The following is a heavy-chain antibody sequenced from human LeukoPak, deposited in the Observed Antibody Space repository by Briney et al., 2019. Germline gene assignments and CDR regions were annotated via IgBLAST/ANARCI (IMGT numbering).Heavy chain of an antibody. CDR3: ARGGNYYYMDV. CDR2: IKQDGSEK. Sequence: PGGSLRLSCVASGFTFSSYWMSWVRQAPGKGLEWVANIKQDGSEKYYVDSVKGRFTISRDNAKNSLYLQMNSLRAEDTAVYYCARGGNYYYMDVWGKGTTVTVSS. V-gene: IGHV3-7*01. J-gene: IGHJ6*03. CDR1: GFTFSSYW.